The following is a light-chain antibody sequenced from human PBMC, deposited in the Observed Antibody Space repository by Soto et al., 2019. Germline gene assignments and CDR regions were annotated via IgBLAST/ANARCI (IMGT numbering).Light chain of an antibody. J-gene: IGKJ1*01. CDR3: QQYNSYSTWT. Sequence: DIQMTQSPSTLSASVGDRVTITCRASQSISSWLAWYQQKPGKAPRLLIYKASSLESGVPSRFSGGGSGTEFTFTISSLQPDDFATYYCQQYNSYSTWTFGQGTKVEIK. CDR2: KAS. CDR1: QSISSW. V-gene: IGKV1-5*03.